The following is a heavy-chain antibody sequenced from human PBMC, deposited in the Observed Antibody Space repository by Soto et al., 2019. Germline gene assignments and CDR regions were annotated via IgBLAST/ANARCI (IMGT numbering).Heavy chain of an antibody. CDR2: IYYTGIT. CDR3: ASLPARHYYHGVDV. CDR1: GGSINSSSYY. V-gene: IGHV4-61*01. D-gene: IGHD2-2*01. Sequence: SETLSLTCSVSGGSINSSSYYWNWIRKPPGKGLEWLGHIYYTGITAYNPSLNSRITISVDTSKNQISLNLGSVTAADTAVYYCASLPARHYYHGVDVWGPGTAVTVSS. J-gene: IGHJ6*02.